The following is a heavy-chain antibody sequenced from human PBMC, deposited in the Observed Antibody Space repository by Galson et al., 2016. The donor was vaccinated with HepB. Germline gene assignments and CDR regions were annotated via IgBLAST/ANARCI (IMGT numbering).Heavy chain of an antibody. J-gene: IGHJ4*02. CDR2: INPYNSDT. CDR3: ARGEVVVTGILAVRYFDY. D-gene: IGHD2-21*02. CDR1: GYTFTGYY. Sequence: SCKASGYTFTGYYIHWVRQAPGQGLEWVGWINPYNSDTNYAQKFQGRVTMTRDTTISTAYMDLNRLRSDDSAVYYCARGEVVVTGILAVRYFDYWGQGTLVTVSS. V-gene: IGHV1-2*02.